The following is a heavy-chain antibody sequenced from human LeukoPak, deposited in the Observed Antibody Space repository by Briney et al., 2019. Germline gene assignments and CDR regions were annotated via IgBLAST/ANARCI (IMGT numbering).Heavy chain of an antibody. Sequence: ASVKVPCKASGGTFSSYAISWVRQAPGQGLEWMGGIIPIFGTANYAQKFQGRVTITADESTSTAYMELSSLRSEDTAVYYCAREGFEYSSSTGFDYWGQGTLVTVSS. V-gene: IGHV1-69*13. CDR3: AREGFEYSSSTGFDY. J-gene: IGHJ4*02. CDR2: IIPIFGTA. CDR1: GGTFSSYA. D-gene: IGHD6-6*01.